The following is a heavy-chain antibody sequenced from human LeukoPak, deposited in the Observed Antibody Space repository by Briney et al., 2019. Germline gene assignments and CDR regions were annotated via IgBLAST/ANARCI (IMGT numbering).Heavy chain of an antibody. Sequence: SETLSLTCTVSGASISSYYWSWFRQPPGKGLEFIGYIFYTGSTNYNPSLKSRVTISVDTSKNQFSLKLSSVTAADTAVYYCAKWTEGGAFDSWGQGTMLIVSS. CDR2: IFYTGST. J-gene: IGHJ3*01. CDR3: AKWTEGGAFDS. V-gene: IGHV4-59*01. CDR1: GASISSYY. D-gene: IGHD1-26*01.